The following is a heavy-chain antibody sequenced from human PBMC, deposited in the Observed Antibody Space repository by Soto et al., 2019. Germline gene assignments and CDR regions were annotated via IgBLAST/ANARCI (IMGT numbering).Heavy chain of an antibody. CDR1: GFTFDDYA. J-gene: IGHJ4*02. CDR2: ITWNSGRI. D-gene: IGHD6-19*01. Sequence: SGFTFDDYAMHWVRQGPGKGLEWVSGITWNSGRIDYADSVKGRFTISRDNAKNSLYLQMNSLRAEDTAFYYCAKDLREYSSGWTFFDSWGQGTLVTVSS. V-gene: IGHV3-9*01. CDR3: AKDLREYSSGWTFFDS.